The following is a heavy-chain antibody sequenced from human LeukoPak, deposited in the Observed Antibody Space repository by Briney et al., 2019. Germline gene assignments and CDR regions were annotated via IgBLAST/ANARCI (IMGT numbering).Heavy chain of an antibody. V-gene: IGHV3-53*01. CDR1: GFTVSSNY. CDR2: IYSGGST. J-gene: IGHJ3*01. Sequence: GGSLRLSCAASGFTVSSNYMSWVRQAPGKGLEWVSVIYSGGSTYYADSVKGRFTISRDNSKNTLYLQMNSLRAEDTAVYYCARDLDYYDGSGYYTVWGQGTMVTVSS. D-gene: IGHD3-22*01. CDR3: ARDLDYYDGSGYYTV.